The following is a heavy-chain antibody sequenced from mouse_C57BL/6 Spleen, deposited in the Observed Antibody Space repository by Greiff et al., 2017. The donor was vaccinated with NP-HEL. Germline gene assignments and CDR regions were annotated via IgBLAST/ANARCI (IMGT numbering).Heavy chain of an antibody. CDR1: GYAFSSSW. D-gene: IGHD2-2*01. J-gene: IGHJ4*01. CDR3: ARLLYGYDDAMDY. Sequence: VQLQQSGPELVKPGASVKISCKASGYAFSSSWMNWVKQRPGKGLEWIGRIYPGDGDTNYNGKFKGKATLTADKSSSTAYMQLSSLTSEDSAVYFCARLLYGYDDAMDYWGQRTSVTVSS. CDR2: IYPGDGDT. V-gene: IGHV1-82*01.